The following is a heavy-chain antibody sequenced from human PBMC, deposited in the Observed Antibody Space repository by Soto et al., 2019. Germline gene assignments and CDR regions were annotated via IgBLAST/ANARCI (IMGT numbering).Heavy chain of an antibody. CDR3: ARDLGDDYFDY. J-gene: IGHJ4*02. CDR1: GFTFSSYA. D-gene: IGHD1-26*01. CDR2: ISYDGSNK. Sequence: HPGGSLRLSCAASGFTFSSYAMHWVRQAPGKGLEWVAVISYDGSNKYYADSVKGRFTTSRDNSKNTLYPQMNSLRAEDTDVYYCARDLGDDYFDYWGQGTLVTVSS. V-gene: IGHV3-30-3*01.